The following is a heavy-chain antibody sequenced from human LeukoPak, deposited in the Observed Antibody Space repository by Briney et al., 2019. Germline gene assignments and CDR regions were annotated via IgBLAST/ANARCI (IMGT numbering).Heavy chain of an antibody. V-gene: IGHV3-53*01. CDR2: IYSGGST. D-gene: IGHD3-22*01. J-gene: IGHJ3*02. CDR3: AKSGQSYDSSGQGAFDI. Sequence: GGSLRLSCAASGFTVSSNYMSWVRQAPGKGLEWVSVIYSGGSTYYADSVKGRFTISRDNSKNTLYLQMNSLRAEDTAVYYCAKSGQSYDSSGQGAFDIWGQGTMVTVSS. CDR1: GFTVSSNY.